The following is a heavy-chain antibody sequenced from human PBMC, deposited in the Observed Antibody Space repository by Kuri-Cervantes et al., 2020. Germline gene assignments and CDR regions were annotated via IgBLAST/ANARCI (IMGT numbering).Heavy chain of an antibody. Sequence: ASVKVSCKASGYTFTSYGISWVRQAPGQGLEWMGWINPNSGGTNYAQKFQGWVTMTRDTSISTAYMELSRLRSDDTAVYYCARDAHFMGSIAFDIWGQGTMVTVSS. CDR2: INPNSGGT. CDR3: ARDAHFMGSIAFDI. J-gene: IGHJ3*02. V-gene: IGHV1-2*04. CDR1: GYTFTSYG. D-gene: IGHD2-2*01.